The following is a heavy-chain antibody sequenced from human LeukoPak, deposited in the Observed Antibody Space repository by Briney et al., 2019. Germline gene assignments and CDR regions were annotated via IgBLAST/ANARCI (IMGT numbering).Heavy chain of an antibody. CDR3: AKSSDYYDSSRFDY. D-gene: IGHD3-22*01. V-gene: IGHV3-23*01. CDR1: GFTFSSYA. Sequence: GGSLRLSCAASGFTFSSYAMSCVRQAPGKGLEWGSAMSGSGGGTYYADSVKGRFTISRDNSKNTLYLQMNSLRAEDTAVYYCAKSSDYYDSSRFDYWGQGTLVSVSS. J-gene: IGHJ4*02. CDR2: MSGSGGGT.